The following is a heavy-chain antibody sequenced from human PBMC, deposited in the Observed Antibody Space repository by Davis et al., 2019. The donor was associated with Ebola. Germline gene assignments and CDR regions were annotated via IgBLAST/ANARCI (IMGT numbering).Heavy chain of an antibody. V-gene: IGHV3-49*03. D-gene: IGHD6-19*01. CDR3: TRVGGHLYSSGWYYFDN. CDR2: IRGKAYGGTT. J-gene: IGHJ4*02. Sequence: GGSLRLSCTASGFTFSEYYMSWFRQAQGKGLEWLGFIRGKAYGGTTEYGASVKGRFTISRDDSKSIAYLQMNSLKVEDTAVYYCTRVGGHLYSSGWYYFDNWGQGTRVTVSS. CDR1: GFTFSEYY.